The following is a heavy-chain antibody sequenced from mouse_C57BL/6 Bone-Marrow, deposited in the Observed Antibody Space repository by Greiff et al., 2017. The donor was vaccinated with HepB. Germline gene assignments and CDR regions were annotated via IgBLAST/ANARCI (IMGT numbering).Heavy chain of an antibody. CDR3: ATPFCGYDERDY. CDR1: GYTFTSYW. CDR2: IDPSDSYT. V-gene: IGHV1-69*01. D-gene: IGHD2-2*01. J-gene: IGHJ4*01. Sequence: VQLQQPGAELVMPGASVKLSCKASGYTFTSYWMHWVKQRPGQGLEWIGEIDPSDSYTNYNQKFKGKSTLTVDKSSSTAYMQLSSLTSEDSAVDDCATPFCGYDERDYWGQGTSVTVSS.